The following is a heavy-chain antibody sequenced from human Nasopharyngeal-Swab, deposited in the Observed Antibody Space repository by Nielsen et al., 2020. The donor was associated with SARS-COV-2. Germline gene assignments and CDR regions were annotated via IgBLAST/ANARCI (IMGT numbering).Heavy chain of an antibody. D-gene: IGHD3-10*01. Sequence: GGSLRLSCAASGFTFSNYWMTWVRQAPGKGLEWVANINQDANKKHYVDSVKGRFTISRDNAKNSLYLEMNNLRAEDTAVYFCAKEAGLFDPWGQGTLVTVSS. J-gene: IGHJ5*02. CDR2: INQDANKK. V-gene: IGHV3-7*03. CDR3: AKEAGLFDP. CDR1: GFTFSNYW.